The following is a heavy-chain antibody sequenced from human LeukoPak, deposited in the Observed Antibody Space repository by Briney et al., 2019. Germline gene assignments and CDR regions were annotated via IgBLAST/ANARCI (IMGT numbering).Heavy chain of an antibody. CDR1: GGSFSGYY. V-gene: IGHV4-34*01. D-gene: IGHD6-19*01. J-gene: IGHJ4*02. CDR2: INHSGST. Sequence: SETLSLTCAVYGGSFSGYYWSWIRQLPGKGLEWIGEINHSGSTNYNPSLKSRVTISVDTSKNQFSLKLSSVTAADTAVYYCARATPGIAVGGKVADYWGQGTLVTVSS. CDR3: ARATPGIAVGGKVADY.